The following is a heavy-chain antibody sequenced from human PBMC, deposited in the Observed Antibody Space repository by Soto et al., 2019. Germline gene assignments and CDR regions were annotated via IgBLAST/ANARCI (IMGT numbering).Heavy chain of an antibody. D-gene: IGHD3-22*01. CDR1: GFPFKGSA. J-gene: IGHJ4*02. V-gene: IGHV3-73*01. CDR3: TRPHYYDSSGYPWPLDY. Sequence: RRLSCAASGFPFKGSAMHWVRQASGKGLEWVGRIRSKANSYATAYAASVKGRFTISRDDSKNTAYLQMNSLKTEDTAVYYCTRPHYYDSSGYPWPLDYWGQGTLVTVSS. CDR2: IRSKANSYAT.